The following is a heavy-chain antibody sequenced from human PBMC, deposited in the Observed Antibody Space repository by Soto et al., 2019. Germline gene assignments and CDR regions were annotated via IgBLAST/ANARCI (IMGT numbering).Heavy chain of an antibody. D-gene: IGHD3-22*01. CDR2: IYPGDSDT. Sequence: GESLTITFTSTGDSFTSYWIGWVRQVPWKILEWMGIIYPGDSDTRYSPSFQGQVTISADKSIGTAYLQWSSLKASDTAMYYCALLSLADSSGYERAGRGPPNDYWGQGTLVIVSS. CDR1: GDSFTSYW. J-gene: IGHJ4*02. V-gene: IGHV5-51*01. CDR3: ALLSLADSSGYERAGRGPPNDY.